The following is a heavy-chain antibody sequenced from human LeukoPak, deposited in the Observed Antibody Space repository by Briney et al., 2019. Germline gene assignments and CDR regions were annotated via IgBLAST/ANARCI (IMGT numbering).Heavy chain of an antibody. Sequence: SGTLSLTCTVSGGSISSSSYYWGWIRQPPGKGLEWLGSIYYSGSTYYNPSLKSRVTISVDTSKNQFSLKLSSVTAADTAVYYCARHSGIQLWSYFDYWGQGTLVTVSS. D-gene: IGHD5-18*01. CDR1: GGSISSSSYY. V-gene: IGHV4-39*01. CDR2: IYYSGST. J-gene: IGHJ4*02. CDR3: ARHSGIQLWSYFDY.